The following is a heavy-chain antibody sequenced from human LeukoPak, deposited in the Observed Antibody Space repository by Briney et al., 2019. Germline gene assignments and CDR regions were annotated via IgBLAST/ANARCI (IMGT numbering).Heavy chain of an antibody. CDR1: GGSISSGGYY. J-gene: IGHJ4*02. D-gene: IGHD3-22*01. Sequence: SETLSLTCTVSGGSISSGGYYWSWIRQHPGKGLEWIGYIYYSGSTYYNPSLKSRVTISVDTSKNQFSLKLSSVTAADTAVYYCARELPPVVNFYFDSWGQGTLVTVSS. CDR2: IYYSGST. CDR3: ARELPPVVNFYFDS. V-gene: IGHV4-31*03.